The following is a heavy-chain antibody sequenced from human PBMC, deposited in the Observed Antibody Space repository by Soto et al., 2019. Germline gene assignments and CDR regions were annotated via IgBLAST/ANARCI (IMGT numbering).Heavy chain of an antibody. D-gene: IGHD3-16*01. Sequence: QVQLVQSGAEVKKPGASVKVSCKASGYTFTSYAMHWVRQAPGQRLEWMGWINAGNGNTKYSQKFXGXVXIXXDTSASTAYMELSTLRSEDTAVYYCARGGLALMDVWGQGTTVTVSS. CDR2: INAGNGNT. J-gene: IGHJ6*02. CDR1: GYTFTSYA. V-gene: IGHV1-3*01. CDR3: ARGGLALMDV.